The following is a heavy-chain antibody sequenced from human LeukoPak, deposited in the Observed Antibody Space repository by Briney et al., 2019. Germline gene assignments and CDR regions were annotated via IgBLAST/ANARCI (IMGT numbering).Heavy chain of an antibody. J-gene: IGHJ6*04. V-gene: IGHV1-18*04. CDR2: ISAYNGNT. CDR1: GYTFTSSG. CDR3: ARDRAPPYYYYGMDV. Sequence: ALGKASGRAVGYTFTSSGIRWVPQAAGHGLEWMGGISAYNGNTNYAQKLPGRVPMTTDTSTSTAYMKLRSLRSDDTAVYYCARDRAPPYYYYGMDVWGKGTTVTVSS.